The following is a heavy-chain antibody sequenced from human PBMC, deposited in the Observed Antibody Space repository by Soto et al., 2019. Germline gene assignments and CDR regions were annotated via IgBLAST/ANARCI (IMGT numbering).Heavy chain of an antibody. D-gene: IGHD1-1*01. CDR1: GYTFTSYY. CDR3: ARNDYWNDGPPYYGMDV. CDR2: INPSGGST. Sequence: ASVKVSCKASGYTFTSYYMHCVRQAPGQGLEWMGIINPSGGSTSYAQKFQGRVTMTRDTSTSTVYMELSSLRSEDTAVYYCARNDYWNDGPPYYGMDVWGQGTTVTVSS. J-gene: IGHJ6*02. V-gene: IGHV1-46*01.